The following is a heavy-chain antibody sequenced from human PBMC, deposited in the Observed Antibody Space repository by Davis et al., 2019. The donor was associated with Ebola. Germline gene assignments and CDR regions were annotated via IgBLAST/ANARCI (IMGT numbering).Heavy chain of an antibody. J-gene: IGHJ3*02. CDR3: AKETYYYDSSGYFPGAFDI. CDR1: GFTFSSYG. D-gene: IGHD3-22*01. Sequence: GESLKISCAASGFTFSSYGMHWVRQAPGKGLEWVAVMSYDGTYKFHADSVKGRFTISRDNSKNTLYLQMNSLRAEDTAVYYCAKETYYYDSSGYFPGAFDIWGQGTMVTVSS. CDR2: MSYDGTYK. V-gene: IGHV3-30*18.